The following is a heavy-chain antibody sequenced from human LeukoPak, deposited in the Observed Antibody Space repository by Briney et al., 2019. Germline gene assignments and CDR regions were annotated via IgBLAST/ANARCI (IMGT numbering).Heavy chain of an antibody. D-gene: IGHD1-7*01. V-gene: IGHV1-18*01. CDR3: ARDGLTGTTFFLHYYYYYMDV. CDR2: ISAYNGNT. Sequence: ASVKVSCKASGYTFTSYGISWVRQAPGQGLEWMGWISAYNGNTNYAQKLQGRVTMTTDTSTSTAYMELRSLRSDDTAVYYCARDGLTGTTFFLHYYYYYMDVWGKGTTVTVSS. CDR1: GYTFTSYG. J-gene: IGHJ6*03.